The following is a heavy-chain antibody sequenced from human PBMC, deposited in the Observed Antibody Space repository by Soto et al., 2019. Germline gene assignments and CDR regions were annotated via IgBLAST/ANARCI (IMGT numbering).Heavy chain of an antibody. CDR1: GFTFSNYA. CDR3: AKARPSGGYYYVEAFDV. D-gene: IGHD3-22*01. CDR2: VSSTGTSP. Sequence: VGALRLSCSASGFTFSNYAMSWVRQSPGKGLEWVSGVSSTGTSPYYAGSVQGRFTISRDNSKNMFYLQMKSLRAEDTAIYYCAKARPSGGYYYVEAFDVWGQGTMVTVSS. J-gene: IGHJ3*01. V-gene: IGHV3-23*01.